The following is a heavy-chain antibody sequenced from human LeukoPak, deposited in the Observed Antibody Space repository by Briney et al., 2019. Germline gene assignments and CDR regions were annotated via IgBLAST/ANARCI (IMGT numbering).Heavy chain of an antibody. D-gene: IGHD1-1*01. V-gene: IGHV3-23*01. J-gene: IGHJ6*03. CDR1: GFTFSSYG. Sequence: PGGSLRLSCAASGFTFSSYGMSWVRQAPGKGLEWVSAISATGGATYYADSVKGRFTISRDNAKNSLYLQMNSLRAEDTAVYYCARDRERRGYYYYMDVWGKGTTVTVSS. CDR2: ISATGGAT. CDR3: ARDRERRGYYYYMDV.